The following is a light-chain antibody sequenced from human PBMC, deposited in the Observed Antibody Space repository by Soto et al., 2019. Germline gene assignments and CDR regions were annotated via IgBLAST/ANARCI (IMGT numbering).Light chain of an antibody. Sequence: EMVVTQSPDTLSLSPGERVTLFCRASQSVSDNYLAWYQQKPGQAPRLLIYGASNRATGIPDRFTGAGSGTDFTLTISRLEPEDFAVYYCQQYDDWPPYTFGQGTRLEIK. CDR3: QQYDDWPPYT. CDR1: QSVSDNY. CDR2: GAS. J-gene: IGKJ5*01. V-gene: IGKV3-20*01.